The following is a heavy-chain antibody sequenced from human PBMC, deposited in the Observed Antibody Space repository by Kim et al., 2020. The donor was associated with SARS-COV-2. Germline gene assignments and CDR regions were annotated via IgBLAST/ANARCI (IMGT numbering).Heavy chain of an antibody. Sequence: SVKGRFTITRDNSKNTLYLKMNSLRAEDTAVYYWAKETTAYSSSWYYFDYWGQGTLVTVSS. J-gene: IGHJ4*02. D-gene: IGHD6-13*01. V-gene: IGHV3-30*02. CDR3: AKETTAYSSSWYYFDY.